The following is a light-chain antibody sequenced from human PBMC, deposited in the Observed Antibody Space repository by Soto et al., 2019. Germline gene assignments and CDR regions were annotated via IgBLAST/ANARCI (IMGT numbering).Light chain of an antibody. CDR1: QSVSSSY. CDR3: QQYHTSPLT. Sequence: EIVFTQSPGTLSLSPGERATFSCRASQSVSSSYIAWYQQKRGQAPRRLIYGASIRATGIPDRFSGSGSGTDFTLTISRLEREDFALYYCQQYHTSPLTFGQGTKV. V-gene: IGKV3-20*01. J-gene: IGKJ1*01. CDR2: GAS.